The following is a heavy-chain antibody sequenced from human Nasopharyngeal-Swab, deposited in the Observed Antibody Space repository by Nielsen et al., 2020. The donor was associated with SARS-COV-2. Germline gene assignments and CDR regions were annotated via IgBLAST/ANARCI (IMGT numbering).Heavy chain of an antibody. CDR3: ARDYRTYYYDSSGYYASYYYGMDV. J-gene: IGHJ6*02. CDR1: GFSFRSYE. CDR2: ISSSGSTI. D-gene: IGHD3-22*01. V-gene: IGHV3-48*03. Sequence: GSLKISCAASGFSFRSYEMNWVRQAPGKGLEWVSYISSSGSTIYYADSVKGRFTISRDNAKNSLYLQMNSLRAEDTAVYYCARDYRTYYYDSSGYYASYYYGMDVWGQGTTVTVSS.